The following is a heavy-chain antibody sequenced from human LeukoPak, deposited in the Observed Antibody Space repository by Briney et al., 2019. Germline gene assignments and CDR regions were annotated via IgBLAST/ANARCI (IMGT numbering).Heavy chain of an antibody. CDR3: ATIAAADYYFDY. V-gene: IGHV4-34*01. J-gene: IGHJ4*02. CDR1: GGSFSGYY. CDR2: INHSGST. D-gene: IGHD6-25*01. Sequence: SETLSLTCAVYGGSFSGYYWSWIRQPPGKGLEWIGEINHSGSTNYNPSLKSRVTISVDTSKNQFSLKLSSVTAADTAVYYCATIAAADYYFDYWGQGTLVTVSS.